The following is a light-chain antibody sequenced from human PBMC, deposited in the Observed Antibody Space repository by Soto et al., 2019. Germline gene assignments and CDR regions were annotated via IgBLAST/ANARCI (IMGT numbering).Light chain of an antibody. CDR1: QSVSNY. CDR2: DTS. V-gene: IGKV3-11*01. CDR3: QQRSNRPLT. Sequence: EIVLTQSPATLSLSPGERSTLSFRASQSVSNYLSWYQQKPGQAPRLLIYDTSIRASGIPARFSGSGSGTDFTLTISSLDPEDFAVYYCQQRSNRPLTFGQGTRLEIK. J-gene: IGKJ5*01.